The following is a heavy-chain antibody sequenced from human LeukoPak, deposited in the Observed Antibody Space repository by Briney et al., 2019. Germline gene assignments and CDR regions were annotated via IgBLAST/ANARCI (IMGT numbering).Heavy chain of an antibody. D-gene: IGHD4-17*01. J-gene: IGHJ4*02. Sequence: PGGSLRLSCAASGFTFSDYYMSWIRRAPGKGLEWVSYISSSGSTIYYADSVKGRFTISRDNAKNSLYLQMNSLRAEDTAVYYCARDRLTVTTDFDYWGQGTLVTVSS. CDR3: ARDRLTVTTDFDY. CDR2: ISSSGSTI. V-gene: IGHV3-11*01. CDR1: GFTFSDYY.